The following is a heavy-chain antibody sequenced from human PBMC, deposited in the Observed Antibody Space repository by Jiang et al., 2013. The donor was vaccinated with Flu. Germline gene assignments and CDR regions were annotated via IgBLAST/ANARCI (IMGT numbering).Heavy chain of an antibody. J-gene: IGHJ4*02. CDR2: TYYRSKWYN. V-gene: IGHV6-1*01. Sequence: TCAISGGQCSSNSVAWHWIRQSPSRGLEWLGRTYYRSKWYNDYAVSVKTRITVDTDTSKNQFSLHLNSVTPEDTAVYYCARGYTWSFDYWGQGTLVTVSS. D-gene: IGHD1-20*01. CDR1: GGQCSSNSVA. CDR3: ARGYTWSFDY.